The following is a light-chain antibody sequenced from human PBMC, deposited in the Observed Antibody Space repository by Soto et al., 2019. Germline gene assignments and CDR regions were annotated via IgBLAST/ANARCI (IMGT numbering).Light chain of an antibody. CDR2: GAS. CDR3: QQYNSWPLT. Sequence: EIVLTQSPGTLSLSPGERATLSCRASQSLNSDLAWYQQKPGQAPRLLIYGASTRATGIPGRFSGSGSGTEFTLTISSLQSEDFAVYYCQQYNSWPLTFGGGTKVDIK. V-gene: IGKV3-15*01. J-gene: IGKJ4*01. CDR1: QSLNSD.